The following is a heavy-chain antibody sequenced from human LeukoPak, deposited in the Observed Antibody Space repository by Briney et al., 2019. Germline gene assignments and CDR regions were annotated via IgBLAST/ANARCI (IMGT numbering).Heavy chain of an antibody. CDR1: GFTFNKYW. CDR3: ARGYYYPAASYLSFCDY. J-gene: IGHJ4*01. CDR2: INQDDSQI. V-gene: IGHV3-7*01. Sequence: GSLRLSCAASGFTFNKYWLTWVRQAPGKGLEWVANINQDDSQIYYLESVEGRFTITRDNAKNSLHLQMNSLRVEDTAVYYCARGYYYPAASYLSFCDYWGHGTLVTVSS. D-gene: IGHD3-10*01.